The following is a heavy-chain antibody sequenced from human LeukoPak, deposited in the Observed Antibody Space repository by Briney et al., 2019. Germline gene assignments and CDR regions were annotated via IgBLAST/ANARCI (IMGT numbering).Heavy chain of an antibody. V-gene: IGHV3-21*01. CDR1: GFTFNNYN. J-gene: IGHJ3*02. CDR3: ARPTWSYNAFDI. Sequence: GGSLRLSCTASGFTFNNYNLNWVRQAPGKGLEWVSSISSSSTYIYYADSVKGRFTVSRDNAKSSVYLQMNSRRSEDTAVYYCARPTWSYNAFDIWGRGTLVTVSS. CDR2: ISSSSTYI. D-gene: IGHD2-15*01.